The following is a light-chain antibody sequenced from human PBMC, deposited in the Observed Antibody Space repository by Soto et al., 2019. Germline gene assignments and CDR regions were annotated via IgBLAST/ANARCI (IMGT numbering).Light chain of an antibody. V-gene: IGKV3-20*01. Sequence: EIVLTQSPGTLSLSPGERATLSCRASQSVSSSFLVWYQQKAGQAPRLLIYGASSRATGVPDRFSGSWSGTDFTLTISRLEPEDSAVYYCQQFGSSPWTFGQGTKFAIK. CDR3: QQFGSSPWT. CDR1: QSVSSSF. J-gene: IGKJ1*01. CDR2: GAS.